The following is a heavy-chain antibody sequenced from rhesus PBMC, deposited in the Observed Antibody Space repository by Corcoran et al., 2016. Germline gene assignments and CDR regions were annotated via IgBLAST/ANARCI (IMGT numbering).Heavy chain of an antibody. V-gene: IGHV4-127*01. D-gene: IGHD6-25*01. CDR1: GYSISSGYG. Sequence: QVQLQESGPGLVKPSETLSLTCAVSGYSISSGYGWGWIRQPPGKGREWIGQIYGGSGSTYYNPSLKSRVTVSKDTSKNQFSLKLSSVTAADTAVYYCARAPIAAAYFDYWGQGVLVTVSS. CDR3: ARAPIAAAYFDY. CDR2: IYGGSGST. J-gene: IGHJ4*01.